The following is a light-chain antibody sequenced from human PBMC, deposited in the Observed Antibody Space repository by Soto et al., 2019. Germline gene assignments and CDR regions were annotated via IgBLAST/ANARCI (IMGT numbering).Light chain of an antibody. CDR2: GAS. CDR3: QQYNNWPLN. CDR1: QSVRSN. Sequence: EIVMTQSPATLSVSPGERATLSCRASQSVRSNLAWYQQKPGQAPRLLIYGASTRATGIPARFSGSGSGTEFTLTISSLQSEDFALYYCQQYNNWPLNFGGGTKVDIK. J-gene: IGKJ4*01. V-gene: IGKV3D-15*01.